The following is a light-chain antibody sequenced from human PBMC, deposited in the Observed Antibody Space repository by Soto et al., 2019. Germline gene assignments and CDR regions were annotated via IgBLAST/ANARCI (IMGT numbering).Light chain of an antibody. V-gene: IGLV7-46*01. Sequence: QAVVTQEPSLTVSPGGTVTLTCGSSSGAVTSDHHPYWIQQKPGQVPKTLIYDTDHRNSWTPARFSGSLLGDKAALTLSGAQPEDEADYYCQVVFPTARVFGTGTKLTVL. CDR1: SGAVTSDHH. CDR3: QVVFPTARV. CDR2: DTD. J-gene: IGLJ1*01.